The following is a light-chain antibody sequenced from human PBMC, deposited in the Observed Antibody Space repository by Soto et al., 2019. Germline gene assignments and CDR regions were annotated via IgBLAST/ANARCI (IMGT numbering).Light chain of an antibody. CDR3: QHCRNTYS. Sequence: DSQMTQSPSALSASIGDRVTITCRASQSISIWLAWYKQKPGKAPKLLIYDASTLQSGVPSRFSGSGSGTEFTLTISSLKPDDFATYYCQHCRNTYSFGRGTKVDIK. V-gene: IGKV1-5*01. CDR1: QSISIW. CDR2: DAS. J-gene: IGKJ2*03.